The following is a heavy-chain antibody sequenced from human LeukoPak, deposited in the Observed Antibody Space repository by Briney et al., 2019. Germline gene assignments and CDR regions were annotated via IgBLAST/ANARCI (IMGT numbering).Heavy chain of an antibody. Sequence: ASGKLSCKASGSTVTSYDIHWVRQRPGHGREYLGWMNPNRGTTGYTQNFQGRLIMTRDTSISTAYMDLSRLRSEDTAVYYCARGGGFYFGSQSYYQLSNWGQGTLVTVSS. CDR2: MNPNRGTT. CDR1: GSTVTSYD. D-gene: IGHD3-10*01. V-gene: IGHV1-8*01. CDR3: ARGGGFYFGSQSYYQLSN. J-gene: IGHJ4*02.